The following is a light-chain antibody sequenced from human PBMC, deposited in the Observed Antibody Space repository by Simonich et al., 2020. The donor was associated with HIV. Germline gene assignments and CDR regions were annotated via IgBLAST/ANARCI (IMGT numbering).Light chain of an antibody. J-gene: IGKJ1*01. CDR3: QQYNNWPRT. V-gene: IGKV3-15*01. CDR2: DAS. Sequence: VMTQSPATLSVSPGERATLSCRASQSVSSNLAWYQQKPGQAPPLLIYDASTRATGIPARFSGSGSGTEFTLTINRMQSEDFAVYYCQQYNNWPRTFGLGTKVEMK. CDR1: QSVSSN.